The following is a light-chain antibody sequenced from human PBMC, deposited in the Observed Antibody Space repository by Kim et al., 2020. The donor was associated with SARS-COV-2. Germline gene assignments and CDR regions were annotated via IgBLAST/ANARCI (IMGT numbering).Light chain of an antibody. CDR1: SSNNGAGYD. CDR3: QSYDSSLSGSV. Sequence: QSVLTKQHSVTGAPGQRVNISCTGSSSNNGAGYDVHWYQQYPGTAPKLLIYGNNNRPSGVPDRFSGSKSVTSASLAITGLQAEDEADYYCQSYDSSLSGSVFCGG. V-gene: IGLV1-40*01. CDR2: GNN. J-gene: IGLJ3*02.